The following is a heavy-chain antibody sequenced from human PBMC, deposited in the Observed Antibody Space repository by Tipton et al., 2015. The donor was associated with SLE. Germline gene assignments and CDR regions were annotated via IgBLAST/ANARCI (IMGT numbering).Heavy chain of an antibody. CDR3: AKEAVAGTYFDY. CDR1: GFTFSNYD. CDR2: ISWDGGST. J-gene: IGHJ4*02. V-gene: IGHV3-43*02. Sequence: SLRLSCAASGFTFSNYDMHWVRQATGKGLEWVSLISWDGGSTYYADSVKGRFTISRDNSKNSLYLQMNSLRTEDTALYYCAKEAVAGTYFDYWGQGTLVTVSS. D-gene: IGHD6-19*01.